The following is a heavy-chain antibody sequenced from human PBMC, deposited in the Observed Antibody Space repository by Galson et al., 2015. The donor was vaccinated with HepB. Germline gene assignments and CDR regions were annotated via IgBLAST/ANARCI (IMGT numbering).Heavy chain of an antibody. V-gene: IGHV3-23*01. CDR3: AKGLAYNNYYFDY. CDR2: ISGNGGGST. D-gene: IGHD4-11*01. CDR1: GFTFSNYA. Sequence: SLRLSCAASGFTFSNYAMNWVRQAPGKGLEWVSSISGNGGGSTNYADSVKGRFAISRDESKNTLYLQMNSLRVEDAAIYHCAKGLAYNNYYFDYWGRGTLVTVSS. J-gene: IGHJ4*02.